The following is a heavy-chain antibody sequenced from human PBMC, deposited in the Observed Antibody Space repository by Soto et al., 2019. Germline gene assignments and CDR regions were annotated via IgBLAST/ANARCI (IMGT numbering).Heavy chain of an antibody. CDR1: GFTVSSNY. CDR3: ASGFYSGCHYFDY. CDR2: IYSGGST. J-gene: IGHJ4*02. Sequence: EVQLVESGGGLVQPGGSLRLSCAASGFTVSSNYMSWVRQAPGKGLEWGSVIYSGGSTYYADSVKGRFTISRDNSKNTIYLQMNSLRAEDTAVYYCASGFYSGCHYFDYWGQGTLVTVSS. V-gene: IGHV3-66*01. D-gene: IGHD5-12*01.